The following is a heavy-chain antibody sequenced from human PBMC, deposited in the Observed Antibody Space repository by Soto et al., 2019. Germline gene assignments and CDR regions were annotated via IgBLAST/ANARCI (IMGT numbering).Heavy chain of an antibody. CDR3: AREAAGGTTSLSYYYYGMDV. D-gene: IGHD1-7*01. V-gene: IGHV1-69*06. CDR1: GGTFSSYA. CDR2: IIPIFGTA. J-gene: IGHJ6*02. Sequence: SVKVSCKASGGTFSSYAITWARQAPGQGLEWMGGIIPIFGTANYAQKFQGRVTITADKSTSTAYMELSSLRSEDTAVYYCAREAAGGTTSLSYYYYGMDVWGQGTTVTVS.